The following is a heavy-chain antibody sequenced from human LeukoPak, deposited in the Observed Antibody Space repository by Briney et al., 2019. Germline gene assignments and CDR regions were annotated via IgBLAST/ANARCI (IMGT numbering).Heavy chain of an antibody. Sequence: GRSLRLSSAPYGFTSSNYAMSWVRQPAGRGLEWESGIGKSDDGTHYADSVKGRFTISRDNSKNTLYLQMNSLRAEDTAVYYCAKARSEVQAYFHGMDVWGQGTTVIVSS. CDR2: IGKSDDGT. J-gene: IGHJ6*02. V-gene: IGHV3-23*01. CDR1: GFTSSNYA. D-gene: IGHD1-1*01. CDR3: AKARSEVQAYFHGMDV.